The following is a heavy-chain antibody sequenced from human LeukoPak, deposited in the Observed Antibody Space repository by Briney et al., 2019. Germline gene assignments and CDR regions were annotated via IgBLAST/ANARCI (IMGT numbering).Heavy chain of an antibody. Sequence: PSQTLSLTCTVSGGSISSGDYYWSWIRQPPGKGQEWIGYIYYSGSTYCNPSLKSRVTISVDTSKNQFSLKLSSVTAADTAVYYCARASPRISSDAFDIWGQGTMVTVSS. J-gene: IGHJ3*02. V-gene: IGHV4-30-4*01. D-gene: IGHD2-15*01. CDR1: GGSISSGDYY. CDR2: IYYSGST. CDR3: ARASPRISSDAFDI.